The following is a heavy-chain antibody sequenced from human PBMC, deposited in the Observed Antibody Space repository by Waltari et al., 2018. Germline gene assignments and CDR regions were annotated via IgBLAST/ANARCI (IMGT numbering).Heavy chain of an antibody. CDR2: IIPIRGIA. V-gene: IGHV1-69*02. Sequence: QVQLVQSGAEVKKPGSSVKVSCKASGGTFSRYTISWVRQAPGQGLEWMGRIIPIRGIANYAQKFQGRVTITADKSTSTAYMELSSLRSEDTAVYYCATYGGNSGSNIFDYWGQGTLVTVSS. CDR3: ATYGGNSGSNIFDY. CDR1: GGTFSRYT. J-gene: IGHJ4*02. D-gene: IGHD4-17*01.